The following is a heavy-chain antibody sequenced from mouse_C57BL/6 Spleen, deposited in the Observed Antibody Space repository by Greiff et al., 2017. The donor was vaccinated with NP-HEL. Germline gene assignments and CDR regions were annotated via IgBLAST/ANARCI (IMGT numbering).Heavy chain of an antibody. CDR3: ARGAIYYGNSYWYFDV. J-gene: IGHJ1*03. CDR2: INPSNGGT. Sequence: VQLQQPGTELVKPGASVKLSCKASGYTFTSYLMHWVKQRPGQGLEWIGNINPSNGGTNYNEKFKSKATLTVDKSSSTAYMQLSSLTSEDSAVYYCARGAIYYGNSYWYFDVWGTGTTVTVSS. CDR1: GYTFTSYL. V-gene: IGHV1-53*01. D-gene: IGHD2-1*01.